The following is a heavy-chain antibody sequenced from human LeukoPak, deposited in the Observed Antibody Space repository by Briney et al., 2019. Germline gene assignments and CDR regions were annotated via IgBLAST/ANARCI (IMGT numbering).Heavy chain of an antibody. CDR3: ARDFGYGDYFFDD. V-gene: IGHV4-4*07. J-gene: IGHJ4*02. CDR2: LHTSGST. D-gene: IGHD4-17*01. CDR1: GGSISSYY. Sequence: SETLSLTCTVSGGSISSYYWSWIRQPAGGGLEWIGRLHTSGSTHYNPSLKSRVTMSVDTSKNQFSLKLSSVTAADTAVYYCARDFGYGDYFFDDWGQGTLVTVSS.